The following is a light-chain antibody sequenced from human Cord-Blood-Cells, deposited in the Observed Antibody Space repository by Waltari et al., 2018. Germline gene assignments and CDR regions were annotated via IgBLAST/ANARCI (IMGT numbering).Light chain of an antibody. CDR1: QSVSSH. CDR3: QQRSNWPYT. V-gene: IGKV3-11*01. Sequence: EIVLTQSPATLSLSPGERATSPYRASQSVSSHLAWYQQKPGQAPRLLIYDASNRATGIPARFSGSGSGTDFTLTISSLEPEDFAVYYCQQRSNWPYTFGQGTKLEIK. J-gene: IGKJ2*01. CDR2: DAS.